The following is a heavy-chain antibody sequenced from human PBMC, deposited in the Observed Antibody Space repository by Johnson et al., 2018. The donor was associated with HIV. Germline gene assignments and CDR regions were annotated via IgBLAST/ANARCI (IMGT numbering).Heavy chain of an antibody. J-gene: IGHJ3*02. CDR2: ISYDGSNK. V-gene: IGHV3-30*04. CDR1: GFTFSSYT. CDR3: AREGARSGSYFDAFDI. Sequence: QVQLVESGGGVVQPGRSLRLSCAASGFTFSSYTMHWVRQAPGRGLEWVAAISYDGSNKYYAYSVKGRFTISRDNSKNTLYLQMNSLRLEDAAVYLCAREGARSGSYFDAFDIWGQGTMVTVSS. D-gene: IGHD3-10*01.